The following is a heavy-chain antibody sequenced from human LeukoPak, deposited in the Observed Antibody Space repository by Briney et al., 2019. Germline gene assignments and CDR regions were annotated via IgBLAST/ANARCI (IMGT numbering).Heavy chain of an antibody. CDR3: ARGGFSNYYYYMDV. CDR1: GFTFSSYS. D-gene: IGHD3-3*01. J-gene: IGHJ6*03. Sequence: GGSLRLSCAASGFTFSSYSMNWVRQAPGKGLEWVSYISSSSSTIYYADSVKGRFTISRDNAKNSLYLQMNSLRAEDTAVYYCARGGFSNYYYYMDVWGKGTTVTVSS. V-gene: IGHV3-48*01. CDR2: ISSSSSTI.